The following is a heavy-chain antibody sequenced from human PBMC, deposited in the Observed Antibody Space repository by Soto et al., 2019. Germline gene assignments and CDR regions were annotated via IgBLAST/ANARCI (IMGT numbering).Heavy chain of an antibody. V-gene: IGHV4-39*02. Sequence: SVKLSLTCTVSRGSISSSSYFWGWIRQPPGKGLEWIGSIYYSGSTYYNPSLTSRVTISVDTSKNHFSLRLSSVTAADAAVYFCARLTAPSGGRYEKRMVDYWGQGILVT. CDR3: ARLTAPSGGRYEKRMVDY. J-gene: IGHJ4*02. D-gene: IGHD1-26*01. CDR1: RGSISSSSYF. CDR2: IYYSGST.